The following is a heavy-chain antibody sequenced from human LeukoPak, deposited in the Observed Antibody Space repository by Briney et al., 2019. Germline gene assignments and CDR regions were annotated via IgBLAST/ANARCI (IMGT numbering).Heavy chain of an antibody. J-gene: IGHJ4*02. Sequence: GGSLRLSCAVSGITLSNYGMSWVRQAPGKGLEWVAGISDSGGRTNYADSAKGRFTISRDNPKNTLYLQMNSLRTEDTAVYFCAKRGVVIRVILVGFHKEAYYFDSWGQGALVTVSS. CDR3: AKRGVVIRVILVGFHKEAYYFDS. CDR1: GITLSNYG. V-gene: IGHV3-23*01. D-gene: IGHD3-22*01. CDR2: ISDSGGRT.